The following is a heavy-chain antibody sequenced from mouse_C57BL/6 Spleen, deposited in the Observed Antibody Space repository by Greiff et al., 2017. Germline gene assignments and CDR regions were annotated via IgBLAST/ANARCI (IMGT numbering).Heavy chain of an antibody. J-gene: IGHJ1*03. D-gene: IGHD1-1*01. V-gene: IGHV1-50*01. CDR3: ARDYYGSSPHWYFDV. Sequence: VQLQQPGAELVKPGASVKLSCKASGYTFTSYWMQWVKQRPGQGLEWIGEIDPSDSYTNYNQKFKGKATLTVDNSSSTAYMQLSSLTSEDSAVYYCARDYYGSSPHWYFDVWGTGTTVTVSS. CDR2: IDPSDSYT. CDR1: GYTFTSYW.